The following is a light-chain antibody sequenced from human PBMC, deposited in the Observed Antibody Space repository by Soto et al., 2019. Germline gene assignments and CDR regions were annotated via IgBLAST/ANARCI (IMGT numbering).Light chain of an antibody. CDR1: QNILTY. V-gene: IGKV1-39*01. CDR3: EQSYSVPLS. Sequence: DIQMTPSPLSLSASVGDRVTITCRSSQNILTYLNWYQQRPGEAPSFLIYAASNLQDGVPPRFSVTESGTEFTLAISGLQPEDFVPDYCEQSYSVPLSSGQGTQLEMK. CDR2: AAS. J-gene: IGKJ2*01.